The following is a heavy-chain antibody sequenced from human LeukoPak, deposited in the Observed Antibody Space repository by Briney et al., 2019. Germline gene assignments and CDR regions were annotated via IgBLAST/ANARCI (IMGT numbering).Heavy chain of an antibody. V-gene: IGHV1-8*01. D-gene: IGHD6-13*01. CDR2: MNPNSGNT. CDR3: AREQLAPTYYYYMDV. J-gene: IGHJ6*03. CDR1: GYTFTSYD. Sequence: ASVKVSCKASGYTFTSYDINWVRQATGQGLEWMGWMNPNSGNTGYAQKLQGRVTMTTDTSTSTAYMELRSLRSDDTAVYYCAREQLAPTYYYYMDVWGKGTTVTISS.